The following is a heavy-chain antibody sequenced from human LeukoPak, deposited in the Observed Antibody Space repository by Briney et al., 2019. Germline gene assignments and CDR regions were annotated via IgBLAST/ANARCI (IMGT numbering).Heavy chain of an antibody. Sequence: GGSLRLSCAASGFTFSSYSMNWVRQAPGKGLEWVSYISSSSSTIYYADSVKGRFTISRDNAKNSLYLQMNSLRDEGTAVYYCARDQGVYDYVWGSYRPLLYFDYWGQGTLVTVSS. CDR1: GFTFSSYS. CDR2: ISSSSSTI. V-gene: IGHV3-48*02. CDR3: ARDQGVYDYVWGSYRPLLYFDY. J-gene: IGHJ4*02. D-gene: IGHD3-16*02.